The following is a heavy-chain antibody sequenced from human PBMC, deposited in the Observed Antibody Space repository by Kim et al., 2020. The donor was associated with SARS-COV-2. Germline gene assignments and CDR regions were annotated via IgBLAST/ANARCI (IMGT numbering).Heavy chain of an antibody. J-gene: IGHJ3*02. Sequence: GGSLRLSCAASGFTFSSDAMSWVRQAPGKGLEWVSGMSGSGSATYYADSVKGRFTISRDNSKNTLYLQMNSLRTEDTAVYYCAKDGSRAFISVTFDIWGQGTMVTVSS. D-gene: IGHD2-2*03. CDR3: AKDGSRAFISVTFDI. CDR2: MSGSGSAT. V-gene: IGHV3-23*01. CDR1: GFTFSSDA.